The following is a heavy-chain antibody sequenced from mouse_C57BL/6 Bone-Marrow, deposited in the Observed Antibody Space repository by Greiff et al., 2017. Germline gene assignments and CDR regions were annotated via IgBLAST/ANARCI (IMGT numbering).Heavy chain of an antibody. Sequence: QVQLKQSGPGLVQPSQSLSITCTVSGFSLTSYGVHWVRQSPGKGLEWLGVIWSGGSTDYNAAFISRLSISKENSKSQVFFKMTRLQADDTAIYYCARAGGNHLWAMDYWGQGTSVTVSS. J-gene: IGHJ4*01. CDR3: ARAGGNHLWAMDY. CDR2: IWSGGST. V-gene: IGHV2-2*01. D-gene: IGHD2-1*01. CDR1: GFSLTSYG.